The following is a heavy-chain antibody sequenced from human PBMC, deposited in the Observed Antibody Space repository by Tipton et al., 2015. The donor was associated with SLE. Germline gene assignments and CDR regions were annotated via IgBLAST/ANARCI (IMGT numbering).Heavy chain of an antibody. D-gene: IGHD1-26*01. J-gene: IGHJ6*03. Sequence: QLVQSGGDLVQPGGSLRLSCAASGFHFSTSAMVWVRQAPGKGLEWVSTISSGYKTSYSDSVKGRVTISRDNSKDTVFLQLSSLRVEDSAIYFCATREDYWYNYMDVWGEGTTVTVSS. V-gene: IGHV3-23*04. CDR2: ISSGYKT. CDR1: GFHFSTSA. CDR3: ATREDYWYNYMDV.